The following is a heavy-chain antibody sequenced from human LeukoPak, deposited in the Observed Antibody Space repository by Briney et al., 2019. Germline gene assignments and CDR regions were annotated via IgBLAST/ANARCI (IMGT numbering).Heavy chain of an antibody. Sequence: SQTLSLTCTVSGGSISSGDYHWSWIRQPPGKGLEWIGHIYYSGSTYYNPSLKSRVTISVDTSKNQFSLKLSSVTAADTAVYYCARSRYSNGWYAADYWGQGTLVTVSS. D-gene: IGHD6-19*01. J-gene: IGHJ4*02. CDR3: ARSRYSNGWYAADY. V-gene: IGHV4-30-4*01. CDR2: IYYSGST. CDR1: GGSISSGDYH.